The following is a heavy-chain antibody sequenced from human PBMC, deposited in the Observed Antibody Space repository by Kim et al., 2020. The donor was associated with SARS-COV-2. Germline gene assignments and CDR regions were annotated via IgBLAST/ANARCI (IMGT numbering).Heavy chain of an antibody. Sequence: SETLSLTCTVSGGSISSGGYYWSWIRQHPGKGLEWIGYIYYSGSTYYNPSLKSRVTISVDTSKNQFSLKLSSVTAADTAVYYCARGDRLLWFGELLGYYGMDVWGQGTTVTVSS. CDR3: ARGDRLLWFGELLGYYGMDV. V-gene: IGHV4-31*03. CDR2: IYYSGST. D-gene: IGHD3-10*01. CDR1: GGSISSGGYY. J-gene: IGHJ6*02.